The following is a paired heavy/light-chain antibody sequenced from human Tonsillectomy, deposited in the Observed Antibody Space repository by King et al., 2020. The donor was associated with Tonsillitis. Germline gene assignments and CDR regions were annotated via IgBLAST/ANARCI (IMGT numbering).Light chain of an antibody. Sequence: DIQMTQSPSTLSASVGDRVTITCRASQSISSWLAWYQQKPGKAPKLLIYKASNLESGVPSRFSGSGSGTEFTLTISGLQPDDFATYYCQQFNSYSLTFGPGTTVDIK. J-gene: IGKJ3*01. CDR1: QSISSW. CDR3: QQFNSYSLT. CDR2: KAS. V-gene: IGKV1-5*03.
Heavy chain of an antibody. Sequence: QVQLQESGPGLVKPSQTLSLTCTVSGGSISSGSYYWSWIRQPAGKGLEWIGRIYTSGSTNYNDSLKSRVTISVDTSKNQFSLTLSSVTAADTAVYYCARERRGPSATLIQGYFDYWGQGTLVTVSS. CDR1: GGSISSGSYY. CDR2: IYTSGST. D-gene: IGHD3-16*01. J-gene: IGHJ4*02. CDR3: ARERRGPSATLIQGYFDY. V-gene: IGHV4-61*02.